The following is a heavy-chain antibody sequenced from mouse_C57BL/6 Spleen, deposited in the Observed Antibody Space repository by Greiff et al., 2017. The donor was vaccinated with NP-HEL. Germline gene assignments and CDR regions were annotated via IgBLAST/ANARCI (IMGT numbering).Heavy chain of an antibody. Sequence: EVMLVESGGGLVKPGGSLKLSCAASGFTFSSYTMSWVRQTPEKRLEWVATISGGGGNTYYPDSVKGRFTISRDNAKNTLYLQMSSLMSEDTALYYCARLNYYGSSFFDYWGQGTTLTVSS. J-gene: IGHJ2*01. CDR2: ISGGGGNT. CDR3: ARLNYYGSSFFDY. D-gene: IGHD1-1*01. CDR1: GFTFSSYT. V-gene: IGHV5-9*01.